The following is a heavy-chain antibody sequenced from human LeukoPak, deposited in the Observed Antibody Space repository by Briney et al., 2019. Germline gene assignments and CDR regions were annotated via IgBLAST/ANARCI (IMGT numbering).Heavy chain of an antibody. Sequence: GGSLTLSCAASGFTFSGFWMHWLRHAPGKGRVWVSRINSAGYSITYADSVEGRFTISRDNAKNTLYLQMNSLIAEDTAVYFCTRAGYSSGFDSWGQGTLVTVSS. CDR1: GFTFSGFW. D-gene: IGHD6-19*01. J-gene: IGHJ5*01. V-gene: IGHV3-74*03. CDR3: TRAGYSSGFDS. CDR2: INSAGYSI.